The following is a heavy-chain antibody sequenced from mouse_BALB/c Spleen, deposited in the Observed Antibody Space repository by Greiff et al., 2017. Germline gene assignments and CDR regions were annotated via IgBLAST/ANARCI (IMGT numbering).Heavy chain of an antibody. CDR3: ARRGFHYDSFDD. CDR2: ISSGGST. Sequence: EVQLVESGAGLVKPGGSLKLSCAASGFTFTSYAMPWVRQTPGERLEWVGSISSGGSTYYSDSVKGRFTISRDNARNIPYLQMSSLRSEDTAMYYCARRGFHYDSFDDWGQGTTLTVSS. J-gene: IGHJ2*01. V-gene: IGHV5-6-5*01. D-gene: IGHD1-2*01. CDR1: GFTFTSYA.